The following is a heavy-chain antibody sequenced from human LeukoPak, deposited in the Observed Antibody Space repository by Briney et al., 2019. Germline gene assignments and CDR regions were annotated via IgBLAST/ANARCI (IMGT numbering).Heavy chain of an antibody. D-gene: IGHD3-10*01. CDR1: GGSFSGYY. CDR3: ARGAGYYYYYYMDV. V-gene: IGHV4-34*01. J-gene: IGHJ6*03. Sequence: SETLSLTCAVYGGSFSGYYWSWVRQPPGKGLEWIGEINHSGSTNYNPSLKSRVTISVDTSKNQFSLKLSSVTAADTAVYYCARGAGYYYYYYMDVWGKGTTVTVSS. CDR2: INHSGST.